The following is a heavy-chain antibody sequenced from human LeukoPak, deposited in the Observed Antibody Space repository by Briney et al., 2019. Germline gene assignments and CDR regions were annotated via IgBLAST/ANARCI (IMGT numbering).Heavy chain of an antibody. J-gene: IGHJ4*02. Sequence: SETLSLTCTVSGGSISSSSYYWGWIRQPPGKGLEWIGSIYYSGSIYYNPSLKSRVTISVDTSKNQFSLKLSSVTAADTAVYYCARESLASGSYYVQDYWGQGTLVTVSS. CDR1: GGSISSSSYY. CDR3: ARESLASGSYYVQDY. D-gene: IGHD1-26*01. CDR2: IYYSGSI. V-gene: IGHV4-39*07.